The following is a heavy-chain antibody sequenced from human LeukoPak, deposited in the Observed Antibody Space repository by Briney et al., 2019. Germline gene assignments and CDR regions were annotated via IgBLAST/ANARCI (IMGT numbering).Heavy chain of an antibody. V-gene: IGHV4-38-2*01. J-gene: IGHJ4*02. CDR1: GYSISSGYY. Sequence: PSETVSLTCDVSGYSISSGYYWGWIRQPPGKGLEWIGSIYHSGSTYYNPSLNSRVTISVDTSKNQFSLKLSSVTAADTAVYYCASLPLGDWGQGTLVTDS. CDR3: ASLPLGD. CDR2: IYHSGST.